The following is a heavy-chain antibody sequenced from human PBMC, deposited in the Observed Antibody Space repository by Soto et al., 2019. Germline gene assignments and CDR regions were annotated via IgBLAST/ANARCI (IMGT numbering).Heavy chain of an antibody. V-gene: IGHV5-10-1*01. CDR1: GYSFTSYW. Sequence: PGESLKISCKGSGYSFTSYWISWVRQMPGKGLEWMGRIDPSDSYTNYSPSFQGHATISADKSINTAYLQWSSLKASDTAMYYCARDYCSGGSCYFYYCGMDVWGQGTTVTVSS. D-gene: IGHD2-15*01. CDR3: ARDYCSGGSCYFYYCGMDV. CDR2: IDPSDSYT. J-gene: IGHJ6*02.